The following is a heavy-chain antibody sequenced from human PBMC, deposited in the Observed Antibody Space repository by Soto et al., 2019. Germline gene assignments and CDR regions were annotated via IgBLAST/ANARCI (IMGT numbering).Heavy chain of an antibody. D-gene: IGHD1-1*01. CDR1: GFTFSSYA. J-gene: IGHJ3*02. CDR3: ATVEGTPSWTGTHDAFDI. Sequence: EVQLLESGGGLVQPGGSLRLSCAASGFTFSSYAMSWVRQAPGKGLEWVAAISGSGGSTYYADSVKGRFTISRDNSKNTLYRQMNSLRAEDTAVYYCATVEGTPSWTGTHDAFDIWGQGTMVTVSS. V-gene: IGHV3-23*01. CDR2: ISGSGGST.